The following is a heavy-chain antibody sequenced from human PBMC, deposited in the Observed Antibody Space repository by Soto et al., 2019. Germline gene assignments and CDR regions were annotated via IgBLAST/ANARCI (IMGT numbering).Heavy chain of an antibody. CDR2: ISGSGGST. CDR3: AKAPDMITFGGVIVYGGAFDI. V-gene: IGHV3-23*01. J-gene: IGHJ3*02. Sequence: EVHLLESGGGLVQPGGSLRLSCAASGFTFSSYAMSWVRQAPGKGLEWVSAISGSGGSTYYADSVKGRFTISRDNSKNTLYLQMNSLRAEDTAVYYCAKAPDMITFGGVIVYGGAFDIWGQGTMVTVSS. D-gene: IGHD3-16*02. CDR1: GFTFSSYA.